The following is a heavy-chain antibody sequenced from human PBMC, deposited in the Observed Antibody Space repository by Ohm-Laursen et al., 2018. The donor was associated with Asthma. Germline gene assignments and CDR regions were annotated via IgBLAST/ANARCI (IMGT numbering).Heavy chain of an antibody. CDR3: ARGFYSYTTTGFDY. V-gene: IGHV3-11*06. D-gene: IGHD5-18*01. Sequence: GSLRLSCSASGFTFSDYYMSWIRQAPGKGLEWVSYISSSSSYTNYADSVKGRFTISRDNAKNPLYLQMNSLRAEDTAVYYCARGFYSYTTTGFDYWGQGTLVTVSS. CDR2: ISSSSSYT. CDR1: GFTFSDYY. J-gene: IGHJ4*02.